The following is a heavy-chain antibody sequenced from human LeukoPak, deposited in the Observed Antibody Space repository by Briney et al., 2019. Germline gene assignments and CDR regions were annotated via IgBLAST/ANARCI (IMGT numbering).Heavy chain of an antibody. CDR3: ARGRDYFPIDY. V-gene: IGHV3-53*01. D-gene: IGHD2/OR15-2a*01. CDR2: TYSGGNT. CDR1: GFTVSSSH. Sequence: GGPLRLSCAASGFTVSSSHMTWVRQTPGKGLAWVSVTYSGGNTDYADSVKGRLTISRDNSRNTLYLQMSSLRVEDTAIYYCARGRDYFPIDYWGQGTFVIVSS. J-gene: IGHJ4*02.